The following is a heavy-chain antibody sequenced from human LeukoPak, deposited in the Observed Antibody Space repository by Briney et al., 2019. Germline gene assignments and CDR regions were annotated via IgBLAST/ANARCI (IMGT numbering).Heavy chain of an antibody. CDR3: AREPSSGYYLDY. CDR2: IKQDGSEK. Sequence: GGSLRLSCAASGFTFSNYAMSWVRQAPGQGLEWVANIKQDGSEKYYVDSVKGRFTISRDNAKNSLYLQMNSLRAEDTAVYYCAREPSSGYYLDYWGQGTLVTVSS. J-gene: IGHJ4*02. V-gene: IGHV3-7*04. D-gene: IGHD3-22*01. CDR1: GFTFSNYA.